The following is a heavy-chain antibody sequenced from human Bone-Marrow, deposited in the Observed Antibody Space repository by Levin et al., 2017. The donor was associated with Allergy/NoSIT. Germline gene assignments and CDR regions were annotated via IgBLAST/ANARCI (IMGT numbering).Heavy chain of an antibody. J-gene: IGHJ4*02. V-gene: IGHV4-59*08. Sequence: SETLSLTCTVSGGSISSYYWSWIRQPPGKGLEWIGYIYYSGSTNYNPSLKSRVTMSIDTSKNQFSLKLSSVTAADTAVYYCAGHYGSGFGYWGQGTLVTVSS. CDR3: AGHYGSGFGY. CDR2: IYYSGST. D-gene: IGHD3-10*01. CDR1: GGSISSYY.